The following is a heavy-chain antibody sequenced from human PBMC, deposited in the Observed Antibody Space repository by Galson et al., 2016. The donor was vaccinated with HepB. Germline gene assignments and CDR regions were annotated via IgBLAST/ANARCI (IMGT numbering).Heavy chain of an antibody. Sequence: SLRLSCAASEFTFSDYTMHWVRQAPGKGLEWVAVVSYNESNNYYANSVKGRFTISRDNSEKTLYLQMNSLKTEDTAIYYCARGGRTGYYYGIDVWGQGTTVTVSS. CDR2: VSYNESNN. D-gene: IGHD2-8*02. CDR3: ARGGRTGYYYGIDV. J-gene: IGHJ6*02. CDR1: EFTFSDYT. V-gene: IGHV3-30-3*01.